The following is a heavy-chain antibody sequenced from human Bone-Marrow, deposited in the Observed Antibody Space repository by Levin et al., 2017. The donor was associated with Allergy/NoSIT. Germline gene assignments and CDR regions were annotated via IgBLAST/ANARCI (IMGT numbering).Heavy chain of an antibody. V-gene: IGHV3-23*01. Sequence: GESLEISCEASGFTFSTYAMSWVRQAPGKGLDWIAAISRSGDDTYFADSVRGRFTISRDNSKNALYLQMSSLNAADTGIYFCAFGLGFAYGAFDYWGLGTQVTVSS. CDR1: GFTFSTYA. CDR2: ISRSGDDT. D-gene: IGHD4/OR15-4a*01. J-gene: IGHJ4*02. CDR3: AFGLGFAYGAFDY.